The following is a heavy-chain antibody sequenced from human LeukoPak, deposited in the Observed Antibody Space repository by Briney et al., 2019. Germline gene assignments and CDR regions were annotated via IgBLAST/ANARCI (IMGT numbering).Heavy chain of an antibody. CDR2: INADDGNT. J-gene: IGHJ4*02. Sequence: ASVKVSCKTSGYTFTTYAIHWVRQAPGQRLEWMGLINADDGNTRYSQRFQGRVTMTTDTSTSTAYMELRSLRSDDTAVYYCAREAKDYYDSSGYYYVFDYWGQGTLVTVSS. CDR1: GYTFTTYA. V-gene: IGHV1-3*01. CDR3: AREAKDYYDSSGYYYVFDY. D-gene: IGHD3-22*01.